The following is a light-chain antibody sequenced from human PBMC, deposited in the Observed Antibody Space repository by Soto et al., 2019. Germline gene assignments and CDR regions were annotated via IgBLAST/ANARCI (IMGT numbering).Light chain of an antibody. V-gene: IGKV1-12*01. CDR1: QGVSTW. J-gene: IGKJ5*01. CDR2: TAS. CDR3: QQAASFPIT. Sequence: DIQRTQSPSSVSASGGDRVSITCLASQGVSTWLAWYQQKPGKAPNLLIYTASSLQSGVPSRFSGSGSGTDFTLTINGLQPEDFATYYCQQAASFPITFGQGTRLEIK.